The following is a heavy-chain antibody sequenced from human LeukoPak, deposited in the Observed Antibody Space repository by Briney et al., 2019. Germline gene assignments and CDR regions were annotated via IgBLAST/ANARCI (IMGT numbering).Heavy chain of an antibody. Sequence: GGSLRLSCAASGFTVSSNYMSWVRQAPGKGLEWVSVIYSGGSTYYADSVKGRFTISRDNSKNTLYLQMNSLRAEDTAVYYCARDLLGSGSYFDYWGQGTLSPSPQ. V-gene: IGHV3-66*01. J-gene: IGHJ4*02. CDR1: GFTVSSNY. D-gene: IGHD3-22*01. CDR2: IYSGGST. CDR3: ARDLLGSGSYFDY.